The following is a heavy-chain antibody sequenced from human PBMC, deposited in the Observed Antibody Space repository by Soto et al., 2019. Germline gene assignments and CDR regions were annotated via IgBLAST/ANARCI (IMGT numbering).Heavy chain of an antibody. V-gene: IGHV1-18*01. D-gene: IGHD3-22*01. CDR1: GYTFTSYG. CDR3: ARDYYDSSGYYYGYYGMDV. CDR2: ISAYNGNT. J-gene: IGHJ6*02. Sequence: ASVKVSCKASGYTFTSYGISWVRQAPGQGLEWMGWISAYNGNTNYAQKLQGRVTMTTDTSTSTAYMELRSLRSDDTAVYYCARDYYDSSGYYYGYYGMDVWGQGTTVTVSS.